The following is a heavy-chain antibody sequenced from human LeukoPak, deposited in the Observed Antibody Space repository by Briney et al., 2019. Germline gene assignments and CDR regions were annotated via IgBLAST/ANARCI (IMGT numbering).Heavy chain of an antibody. Sequence: SETLSLTCTVSGGSISSSSYYWGWIRQPPGKGLEWIGSTYYSGSTYYNPSLKSRVTISVDTSKNQFSLKLSSVTAADTAVYYCARDRPASSSLDYWGQGTLVTVSS. CDR3: ARDRPASSSLDY. CDR1: GGSISSSSYY. CDR2: TYYSGST. J-gene: IGHJ4*02. V-gene: IGHV4-39*07. D-gene: IGHD6-6*01.